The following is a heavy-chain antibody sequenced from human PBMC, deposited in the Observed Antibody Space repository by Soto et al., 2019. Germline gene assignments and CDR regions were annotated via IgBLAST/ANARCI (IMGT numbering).Heavy chain of an antibody. J-gene: IGHJ6*02. CDR1: GYTFTGYY. Sequence: QVQLVQSGAEVKKPGASVKVSCKASGYTFTGYYMHWVRQAPGQGLEWMGWINPNSGGTNYAQKFQGRVTMTRDTSISTAYTELSRLRSDDTAVYYCARIYGSGYYYYGMDVWGQGTTVTVSS. CDR2: INPNSGGT. CDR3: ARIYGSGYYYYGMDV. D-gene: IGHD3-10*01. V-gene: IGHV1-2*02.